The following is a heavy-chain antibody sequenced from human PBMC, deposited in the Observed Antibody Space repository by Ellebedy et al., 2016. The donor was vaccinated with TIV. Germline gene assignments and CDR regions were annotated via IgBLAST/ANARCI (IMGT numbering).Heavy chain of an antibody. J-gene: IGHJ4*02. CDR2: ISNDGRSK. D-gene: IGHD4-17*01. V-gene: IGHV3-30*03. Sequence: PGGSLTLSCVASGFTFSDYGMHWVRQAPGKGLEWVAVISNDGRSKKHADSVKGRFTSSRDNPKSTHYLQMDSLRADDTAVYYCAPGGTTTVKKGFGYWGQGTLVTVSS. CDR3: APGGTTTVKKGFGY. CDR1: GFTFSDYG.